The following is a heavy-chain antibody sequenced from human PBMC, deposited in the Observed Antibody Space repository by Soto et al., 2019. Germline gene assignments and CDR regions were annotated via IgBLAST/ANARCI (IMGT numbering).Heavy chain of an antibody. Sequence: GGSLRLSCAASGFTFSSYAMHWVRQAPGKGLEWVAVISYDGSNKYYADSVKGRFTISRDNSKNTLYLQMNSLRAEDTAVYYCARDRLRYNWNDFPYYYYGMDVWGQGTTVTVSS. V-gene: IGHV3-30-3*01. CDR1: GFTFSSYA. J-gene: IGHJ6*02. CDR3: ARDRLRYNWNDFPYYYYGMDV. D-gene: IGHD1-1*01. CDR2: ISYDGSNK.